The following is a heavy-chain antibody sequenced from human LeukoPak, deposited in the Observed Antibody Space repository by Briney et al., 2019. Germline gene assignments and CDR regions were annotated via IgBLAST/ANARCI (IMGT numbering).Heavy chain of an antibody. CDR2: IYYGGSP. D-gene: IGHD1-26*01. CDR3: ARGSNGNFDC. CDR1: GGSFSSAGFY. J-gene: IGHJ4*02. Sequence: PSQTLSLSCFVSGGSFSSAGFYWGWVRQHPGKGLEWMGHIYYGGSPYYNPSLKSRVSMSIDTSKNDFSLRLSSVTAADTAIYYCARGSNGNFDCWGQGTLATVSS. V-gene: IGHV4-31*03.